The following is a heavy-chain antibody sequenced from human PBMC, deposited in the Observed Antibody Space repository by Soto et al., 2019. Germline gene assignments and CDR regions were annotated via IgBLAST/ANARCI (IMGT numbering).Heavy chain of an antibody. CDR2: INHSGST. D-gene: IGHD6-6*01. V-gene: IGHV4-34*01. CDR3: ASESIAARPFYIRGMDV. Sequence: QVQLQQWGAGLLKPSETLSLTCAVYGGSFSGYYWSWIRQPPGKGLEWIGEINHSGSTNYNPSLKSRVTISVDTSKNQFSLKLSSVTAADTAVYYCASESIAARPFYIRGMDVWGQGTTVTVSS. J-gene: IGHJ6*02. CDR1: GGSFSGYY.